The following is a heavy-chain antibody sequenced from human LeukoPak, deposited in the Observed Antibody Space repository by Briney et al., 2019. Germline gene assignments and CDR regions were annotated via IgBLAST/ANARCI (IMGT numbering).Heavy chain of an antibody. Sequence: GGSLRLSCAASGFTFGSYAMYWVRQAPGKVLEWVSGIFGSGGSAHYADSVKGRFTISRDNAKNTLYLQMNSLRAEDTAVYYCASASSHRIAAGGDYWGQGALVTASS. J-gene: IGHJ4*02. CDR1: GFTFGSYA. V-gene: IGHV3-23*01. CDR2: IFGSGGSA. CDR3: ASASSHRIAAGGDY. D-gene: IGHD6-13*01.